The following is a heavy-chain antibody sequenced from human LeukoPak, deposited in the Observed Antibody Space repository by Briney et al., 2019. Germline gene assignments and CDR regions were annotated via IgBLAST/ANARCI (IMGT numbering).Heavy chain of an antibody. Sequence: ASVRVSCTASGYSFTGHNMHGGGQAPGQGLEGMGWINPKSGGTNYAQKFQGRVTMTRDTSISTAYMDMSSLRSDDTAVYYCARNLWFGESSDAFDMWGQGTMVTVSS. V-gene: IGHV1-2*02. D-gene: IGHD3-10*01. CDR1: GYSFTGHN. CDR2: INPKSGGT. J-gene: IGHJ3*02. CDR3: ARNLWFGESSDAFDM.